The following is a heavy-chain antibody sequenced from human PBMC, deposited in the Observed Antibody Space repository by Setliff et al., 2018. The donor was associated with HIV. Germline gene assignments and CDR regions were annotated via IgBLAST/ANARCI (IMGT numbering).Heavy chain of an antibody. J-gene: IGHJ4*02. V-gene: IGHV3-48*01. CDR3: AKDHGLFEY. Sequence: PGGSLRLSCAASGFTFSSHSMNWVRQAPGKGLEWVSYISSSSSTISYADSVKVRFTISRDNAKNSLYLQMNSLRAGDTAVYYCAKDHGLFEYWGQGALVTVSS. CDR2: ISSSSSTI. CDR1: GFTFSSHS. D-gene: IGHD3-22*01.